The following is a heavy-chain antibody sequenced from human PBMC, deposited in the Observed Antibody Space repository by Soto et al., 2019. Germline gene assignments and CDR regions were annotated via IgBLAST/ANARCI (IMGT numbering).Heavy chain of an antibody. CDR3: ARDKDPGFRLPIDY. CDR1: GFTFSSYG. J-gene: IGHJ4*02. CDR2: IWYDGSNK. D-gene: IGHD3-9*01. V-gene: IGHV3-33*01. Sequence: PGGSLILSCAASGFTFSSYGMHWVRQAPGKGLEWVAVIWYDGSNKYYADSVKGRFTISRDNSKNTLYLQMNSLRAEDTAVYYCARDKDPGFRLPIDYWGQGTLVTVSS.